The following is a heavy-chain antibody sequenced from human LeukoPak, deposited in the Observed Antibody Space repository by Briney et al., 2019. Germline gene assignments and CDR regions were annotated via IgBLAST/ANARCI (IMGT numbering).Heavy chain of an antibody. CDR2: IYYSGST. D-gene: IGHD3-22*01. V-gene: IGHV4-59*01. J-gene: IGHJ3*02. CDR1: GGSISSYY. Sequence: SETLSLTCTVSGGSISSYYWSWIRQPPGKGLEWIGYIYYSGSTNYNPSLKSRVTISVATSKNQFSLKLSSVTAADTAVYYCARVTGYGYYDSSGYCSDAFDIWGQGTMATVSS. CDR3: ARVTGYGYYDSSGYCSDAFDI.